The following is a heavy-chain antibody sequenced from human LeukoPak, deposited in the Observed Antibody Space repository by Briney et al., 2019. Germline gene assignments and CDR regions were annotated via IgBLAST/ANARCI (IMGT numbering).Heavy chain of an antibody. D-gene: IGHD3-10*01. CDR3: ARDGSGSYEYYYYGMDV. CDR1: GGTFSSYA. V-gene: IGHV1-69*13. Sequence: GASVKVSCKASGGTFSSYAISWVRQAPGQGLEWMGGLIPIFGTANYAQKFQGRVTITADESTSTAYMELSSLRSEDTAVYYCARDGSGSYEYYYYGMDVWGQGTTVTVSS. J-gene: IGHJ6*02. CDR2: LIPIFGTA.